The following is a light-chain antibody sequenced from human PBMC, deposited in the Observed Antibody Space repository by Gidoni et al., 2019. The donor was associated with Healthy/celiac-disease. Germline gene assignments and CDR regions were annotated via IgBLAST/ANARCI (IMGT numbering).Light chain of an antibody. CDR2: AAS. CDR1: QSISSY. J-gene: IGKJ5*01. Sequence: DIQMTQSPSSLSASVGDRVTITCRASQSISSYLNWYQQKPGKAPKLLIYAASSLQSGVPSRFSGSGSGTDFTLTISSPQPEDFATYYCQQSYNTPSITFGQGTRLEIK. V-gene: IGKV1-39*01. CDR3: QQSYNTPSIT.